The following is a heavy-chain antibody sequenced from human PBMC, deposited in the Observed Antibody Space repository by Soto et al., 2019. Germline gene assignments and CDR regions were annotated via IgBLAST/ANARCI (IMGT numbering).Heavy chain of an antibody. CDR2: ISSSSSYI. V-gene: IGHV3-21*01. J-gene: IGHJ3*02. D-gene: IGHD3-22*01. CDR1: GITFGSRA. CDR3: ARDPPFSFTMILAPGAFDI. Sequence: EVQLLESGGDLIQPGGSLRLSCVASGITFGSRAMSWVRQAPGEGLEWVSSISSSSSYIYYADSVKGRFTISRDNAKNSLYLQMNSLRAEDTAVYYCARDPPFSFTMILAPGAFDIWGQGTMVTVSS.